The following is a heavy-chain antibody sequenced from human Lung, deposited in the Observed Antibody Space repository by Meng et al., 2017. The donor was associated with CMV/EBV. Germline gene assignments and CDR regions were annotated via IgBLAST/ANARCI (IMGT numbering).Heavy chain of an antibody. V-gene: IGHV3-53*01. Sequence: QWEWSGVCCIEAGGSSILLLPALRSTVTSNYMHWVSQAPGKGLEWGSVIYSSGRTYYADSVKGRFTISRDNSKNTVDLQMNTLRAEDTAIYYCVRGPLLGWFDPWGQGALVTVSS. J-gene: IGHJ5*02. CDR1: RSTVTSNY. CDR2: IYSSGRT. CDR3: VRGPLLGWFDP.